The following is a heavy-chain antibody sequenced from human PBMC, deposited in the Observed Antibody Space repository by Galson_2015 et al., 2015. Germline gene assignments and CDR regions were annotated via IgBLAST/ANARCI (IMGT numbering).Heavy chain of an antibody. CDR2: ISSSSSYI. CDR1: GFTFSSYS. V-gene: IGHV3-21*01. Sequence: SLRLSCAASGFTFSSYSMNWVRQAPGKGLEWVSSISSSSSYIYYADSVKGRFTISRDNAKNSLYLQMNSLRAEDTAVYYCARGAVAGLFSYFDYWGQGTLVTVSS. J-gene: IGHJ4*02. CDR3: ARGAVAGLFSYFDY. D-gene: IGHD6-19*01.